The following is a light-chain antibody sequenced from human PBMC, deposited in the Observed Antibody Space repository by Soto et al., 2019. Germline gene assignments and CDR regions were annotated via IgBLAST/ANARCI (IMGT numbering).Light chain of an antibody. Sequence: QAVVTQPPSASGTPGQRVTISCSGGSSNIGNNTVSWYQQLSGAAPKLLIYSNSQWPSGVPDRFSGSKSGTSASLVISGLQSEDEADYYCAAWDDSLNGWVFGGGTKLTVL. CDR3: AAWDDSLNGWV. V-gene: IGLV1-44*01. J-gene: IGLJ3*02. CDR1: SSNIGNNT. CDR2: SNS.